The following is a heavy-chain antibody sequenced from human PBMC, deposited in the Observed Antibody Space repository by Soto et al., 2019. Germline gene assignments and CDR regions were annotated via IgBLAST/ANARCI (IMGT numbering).Heavy chain of an antibody. J-gene: IGHJ4*02. CDR2: ISGSSGST. Sequence: PGGSLSLSCAASGFTFSSYSMNWVRQAPGKGLEWVSTISGSSGSTYYADSVKGRFTISRDNSKNPLYLQMKSLRAEDTAVYYCAKEPEYSSGGGSCFDYWGQGTLVTVSS. V-gene: IGHV3-23*01. CDR1: GFTFSSYS. D-gene: IGHD6-19*01. CDR3: AKEPEYSSGGGSCFDY.